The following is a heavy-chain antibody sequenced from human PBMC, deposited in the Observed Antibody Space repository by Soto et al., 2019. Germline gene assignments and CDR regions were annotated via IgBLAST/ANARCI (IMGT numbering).Heavy chain of an antibody. CDR1: GGTIRSPDW. CDR2: IFQSGGA. Sequence: SETLSLTCGVSGGTIRSPDWWTWVRQPPGKGLEWIGEIFQSGGANYTPSLESRVTISVDKSKNQLSLTLTSVTAADTAVYFCARGRGRYSSGWSWFDPWGQGILVTVSS. J-gene: IGHJ5*02. CDR3: ARGRGRYSSGWSWFDP. V-gene: IGHV4-4*02. D-gene: IGHD6-19*01.